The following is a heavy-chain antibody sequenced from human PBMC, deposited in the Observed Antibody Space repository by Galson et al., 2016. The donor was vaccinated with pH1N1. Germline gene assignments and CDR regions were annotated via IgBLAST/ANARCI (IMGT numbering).Heavy chain of an antibody. Sequence: TLRLSCAASGFTFGDYAMRWVRQAPGKGLEYVSSISTSSGTTYYGDSVRGQFTISRDNSKNTVYLQMNSLRAEDTAIYYCTKARVGNYYFDYWGQGSLVTVSS. CDR2: ISTSSGTT. V-gene: IGHV3-23*01. D-gene: IGHD1-7*01. CDR3: TKARVGNYYFDY. J-gene: IGHJ4*02. CDR1: GFTFGDYA.